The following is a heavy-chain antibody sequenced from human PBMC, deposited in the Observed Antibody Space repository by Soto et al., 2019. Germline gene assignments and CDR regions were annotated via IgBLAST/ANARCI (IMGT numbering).Heavy chain of an antibody. CDR2: ISSDGKNK. Sequence: GGSLRLSCAASGFTFNTCGMHWVRQAPGKGLEWVALISSDGKNKFYVDSVKGRFTISRDNFRNTLSLQMNSLRPEDTAIYHCAKGFLVGATIDDPWGQGTLVTVSS. CDR1: GFTFNTCG. J-gene: IGHJ5*02. V-gene: IGHV3-30*18. D-gene: IGHD1-26*01. CDR3: AKGFLVGATIDDP.